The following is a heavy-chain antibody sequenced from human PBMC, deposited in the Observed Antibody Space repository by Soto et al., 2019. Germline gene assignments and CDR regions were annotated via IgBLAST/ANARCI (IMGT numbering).Heavy chain of an antibody. CDR2: INPNSGDT. Sequence: ASVKVSCKASGYTFTDYYMHWVRQAPGQGLEWMGWINPNSGDTNYAQKFQGWVTMTRDTSISTAYMELSRLRSDDTAVYYCARGGGFYYYGMDVWGQGTTVTVSS. J-gene: IGHJ6*02. CDR3: ARGGGFYYYGMDV. CDR1: GYTFTDYY. V-gene: IGHV1-2*04. D-gene: IGHD3-16*01.